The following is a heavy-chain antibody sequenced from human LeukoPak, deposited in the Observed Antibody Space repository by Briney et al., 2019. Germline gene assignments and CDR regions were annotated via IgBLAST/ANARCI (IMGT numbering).Heavy chain of an antibody. CDR2: ISYDGSNK. CDR1: GFTFSSYA. J-gene: IGHJ4*02. D-gene: IGHD3-22*01. V-gene: IGHV3-30*04. CDR3: ARDSIGDDSSDPLRTYYFDY. Sequence: PGGSLRLSCAASGFTFSSYAMHWVRQAPGKGLEWVAVISYDGSNKYYADSVKGRFTISRDNSKNTLYLQMNSLRAEDTAVYYCARDSIGDDSSDPLRTYYFDYWGQGTLVTVSS.